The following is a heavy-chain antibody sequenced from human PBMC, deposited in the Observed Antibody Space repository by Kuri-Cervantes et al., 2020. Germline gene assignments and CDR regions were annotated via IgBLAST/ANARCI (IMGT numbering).Heavy chain of an antibody. V-gene: IGHV1-2*04. CDR2: INPNSGGT. CDR3: ARSRGDYDFWSGYNNCYYYMDV. Sequence: ASVKVSCKASGYALTSYGITWVRQAPGQGLEWMGWINPNSGGTNYAQKFQGWVTMTGDTSISTAYMELSRLRSDDTAVYYCARSRGDYDFWSGYNNCYYYMDVWGKGTTVTVSS. D-gene: IGHD3-3*01. CDR1: GYALTSYG. J-gene: IGHJ6*03.